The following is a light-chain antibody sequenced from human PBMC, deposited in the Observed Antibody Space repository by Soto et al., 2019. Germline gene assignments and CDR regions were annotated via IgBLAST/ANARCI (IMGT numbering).Light chain of an antibody. CDR2: ASS. V-gene: IGKV1-39*01. Sequence: IQLTQSPSSLSASVGDRVTITCRASQSINNYLNWYQQKSGTAPKLLIYASSSLQSGVPSRFSGGGSGTDFTLTINSPQHEYFATYYCQQSFTIPPWTFGQGTRVEIQ. J-gene: IGKJ1*01. CDR1: QSINNY. CDR3: QQSFTIPPWT.